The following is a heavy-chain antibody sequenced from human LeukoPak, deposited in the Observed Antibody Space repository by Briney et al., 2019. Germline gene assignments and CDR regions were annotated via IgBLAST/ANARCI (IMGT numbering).Heavy chain of an antibody. Sequence: PSETLSLTCTVSGGSISSYYWSWIRQPPGKGLEWIGYIYYSGSTNYNPSLKSRVTISVDTSKNQFSLKLSSVTAADTAVYYCARDFLVRGHDYYYYGMDVWGQGTTVTVSS. CDR2: IYYSGST. D-gene: IGHD5-12*01. V-gene: IGHV4-59*01. CDR1: GGSISSYY. J-gene: IGHJ6*02. CDR3: ARDFLVRGHDYYYYGMDV.